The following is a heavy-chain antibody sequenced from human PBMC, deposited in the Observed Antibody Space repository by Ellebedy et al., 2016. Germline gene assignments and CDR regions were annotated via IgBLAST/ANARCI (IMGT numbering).Heavy chain of an antibody. CDR1: DYTFNTYA. J-gene: IGHJ6*02. CDR2: ISTDSGNT. D-gene: IGHD1-26*01. V-gene: IGHV1-18*04. Sequence: ASVKVSCKASDYTFNTYALSWVRQAPGQGLEWMGWISTDSGNTNYAQVVQDRVTMTTDTSTNTAYMELRSLTSDDTAVYYGARVLAVGPSFYYYAMDVWGQGTTVTVSS. CDR3: ARVLAVGPSFYYYAMDV.